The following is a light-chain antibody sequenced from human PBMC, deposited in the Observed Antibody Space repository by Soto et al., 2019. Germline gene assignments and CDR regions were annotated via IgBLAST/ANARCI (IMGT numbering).Light chain of an antibody. Sequence: DIQMTQSPSSVSASVGDRVTITCRASQGVSTWLAWYQQKPGKAPNLLIYTASSLQSGVPSRFSGSGSGTDFTLTINGLQPEDFATYYCQQADSFPITFGQGTRLEIX. J-gene: IGKJ5*01. CDR2: TAS. CDR3: QQADSFPIT. CDR1: QGVSTW. V-gene: IGKV1-12*01.